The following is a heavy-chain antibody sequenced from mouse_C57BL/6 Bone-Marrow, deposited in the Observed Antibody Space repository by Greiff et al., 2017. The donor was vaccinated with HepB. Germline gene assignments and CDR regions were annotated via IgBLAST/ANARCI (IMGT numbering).Heavy chain of an antibody. J-gene: IGHJ3*01. D-gene: IGHD2-4*01. Sequence: DVMLVESGGGLVKPGGSLKLSCAASGFTFSDYGMHWVRQAPEKGLEWVAYISSGSSTIYYADTVKGRFTISRDNAKNTLFLQMTSLRSEDTAMYYCARPRYDYDNWFAYWGQGTLVTVSA. CDR2: ISSGSSTI. CDR1: GFTFSDYG. CDR3: ARPRYDYDNWFAY. V-gene: IGHV5-17*01.